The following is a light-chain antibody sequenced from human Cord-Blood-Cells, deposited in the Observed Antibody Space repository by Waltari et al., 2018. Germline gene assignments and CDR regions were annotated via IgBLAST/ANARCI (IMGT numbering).Light chain of an antibody. CDR2: EVS. CDR1: SSAVGSYTL. CDR3: CSYAGSSTL. Sequence: QSALTQPASVSGSPGQSLTISCTGTSSAVGSYTLVSWYQQHPGKAPKLMIYEVSKRPSGVSNRFAGSKSGNTASLTISGLQAEDEADYYCCSYAGSSTLFGGGTKLTVL. V-gene: IGLV2-23*02. J-gene: IGLJ3*02.